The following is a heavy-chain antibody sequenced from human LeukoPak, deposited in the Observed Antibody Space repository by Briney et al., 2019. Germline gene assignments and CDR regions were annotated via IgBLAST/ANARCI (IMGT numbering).Heavy chain of an antibody. CDR3: ARGGDSSGYHYPLFDY. CDR1: GGPISSYY. J-gene: IGHJ4*02. CDR2: IYYSGST. D-gene: IGHD3-22*01. V-gene: IGHV4-59*01. Sequence: SETLSLTCTVSGGPISSYYWSRIRQPPGKGLEWIGYIYYSGSTNYNPSLKSRVTISVDTSKNQFSLKLNSVTAAETAVYYCARGGDSSGYHYPLFDYWGQGTLVTVSS.